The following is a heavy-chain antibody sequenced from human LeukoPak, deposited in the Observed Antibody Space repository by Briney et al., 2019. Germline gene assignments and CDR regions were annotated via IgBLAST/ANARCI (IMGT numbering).Heavy chain of an antibody. D-gene: IGHD5-24*01. J-gene: IGHJ6*03. CDR1: GFTFSSYA. Sequence: GGSLRLSCAASGFTFSSYAMSWVRQAPGKGLEWVSSISSTSNYIYYADSVKGRFTISRDNTKNSLYLQMNSLRAEDTAVYYCARATIRVNGDGNNYYSYLDVWGKGTTVTVSS. V-gene: IGHV3-21*01. CDR2: ISSTSNYI. CDR3: ARATIRVNGDGNNYYSYLDV.